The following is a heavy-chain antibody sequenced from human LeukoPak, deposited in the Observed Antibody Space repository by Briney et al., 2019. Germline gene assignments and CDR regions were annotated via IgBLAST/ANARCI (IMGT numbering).Heavy chain of an antibody. CDR1: GFTFSNYC. Sequence: GGSLRLSCAGSGFTFSNYCMHWVRQAPGKGLVWVSRIDSDGTNTDYANSVKGRFTISRDNAKNTLYMQMNSLRVDDTAVYYCVRRGLIETEYLERWGQGTLVIVSS. CDR2: IDSDGTNT. V-gene: IGHV3-74*01. J-gene: IGHJ1*01. D-gene: IGHD3-10*01. CDR3: VRRGLIETEYLER.